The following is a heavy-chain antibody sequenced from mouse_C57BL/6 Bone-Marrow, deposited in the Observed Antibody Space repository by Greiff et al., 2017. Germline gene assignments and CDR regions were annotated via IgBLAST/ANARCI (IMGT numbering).Heavy chain of an antibody. CDR2: ISNLAYSI. CDR3: ARRDGYYGYFDV. J-gene: IGHJ1*03. D-gene: IGHD2-3*01. CDR1: GFTFSDYG. Sequence: EVMLVESGGGLVQPGGSLKLSCAASGFTFSDYGMAWVRQAPRKGPEWVAFISNLAYSIYYADTVTGRFTITRENAKNTLYLEMSSLRSEDTAMYYCARRDGYYGYFDVWGTGTTVTVSS. V-gene: IGHV5-15*04.